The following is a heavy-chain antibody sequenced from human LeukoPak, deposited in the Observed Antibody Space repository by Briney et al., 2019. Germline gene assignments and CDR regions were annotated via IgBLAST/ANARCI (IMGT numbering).Heavy chain of an antibody. D-gene: IGHD3-10*01. CDR1: GGSISSGSYN. CDR2: IYTSGST. Sequence: PSETLSLTCTVSGGSISSGSYNWSWIRQPAGKGLEWIGRIYTSGSTNYNPSLKSRVTISVDTSKNQFSLKLSSVTAADTAVYYCARDSGALIWFGESDAFDIWGQGTMVTVSS. CDR3: ARDSGALIWFGESDAFDI. J-gene: IGHJ3*02. V-gene: IGHV4-61*02.